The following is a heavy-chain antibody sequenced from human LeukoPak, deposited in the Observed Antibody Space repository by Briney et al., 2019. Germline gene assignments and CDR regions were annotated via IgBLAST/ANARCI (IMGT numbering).Heavy chain of an antibody. V-gene: IGHV4-31*03. Sequence: PSETLSLTCTVSGGSISSGGYYWSWIRQHPGKGLEWIGYIYYSGSTYYNPSLKSRVTISVDTSKNQFSLKLSSVTAADTAVYYCARGFDWHFDYWGQGTLVTVSS. CDR3: ARGFDWHFDY. D-gene: IGHD2-21*01. J-gene: IGHJ4*02. CDR2: IYYSGST. CDR1: GGSISSGGYY.